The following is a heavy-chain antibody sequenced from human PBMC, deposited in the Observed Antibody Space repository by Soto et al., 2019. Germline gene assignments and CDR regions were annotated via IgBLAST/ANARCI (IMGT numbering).Heavy chain of an antibody. D-gene: IGHD3-9*01. J-gene: IGHJ3*02. CDR3: ARAAYYDILTDSKDAFDI. V-gene: IGHV1-69*13. Sequence: SVKVSCKASGGTFSSYAISWVRQAPGQGLEWMGGIIPVFGTANYAQKFQGRVTITADESTSTAYMELSSLRSEDTAVYYCARAAYYDILTDSKDAFDIWGQGTMVTVSS. CDR1: GGTFSSYA. CDR2: IIPVFGTA.